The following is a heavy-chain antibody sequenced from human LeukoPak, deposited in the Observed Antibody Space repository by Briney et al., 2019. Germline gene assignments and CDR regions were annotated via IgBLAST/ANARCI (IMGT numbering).Heavy chain of an antibody. CDR2: INPNSGAT. D-gene: IGHD3-16*01. CDR3: ARGRRILGGPENAGDFFDY. CDR1: GYTFTSYD. V-gene: IGHV1-2*02. Sequence: ASVNVSCKASGYTFTSYDINWVRQATGQGLKWMGGINPNSGATDYAQSFQARVTMTRDTSIGSGYMELTGLESDDTAVYYCARGRRILGGPENAGDFFDYWGQGSLVTVSS. J-gene: IGHJ4*01.